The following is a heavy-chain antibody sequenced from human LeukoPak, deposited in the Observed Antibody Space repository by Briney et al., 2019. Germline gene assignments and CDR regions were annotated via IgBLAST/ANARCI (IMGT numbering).Heavy chain of an antibody. Sequence: GGSLRLSCAASGFTFSSYGMHWVRQAPGKGLEWVAVISYDGSNKYYADSVKGRFTISRDNSKNTLYLQMNSLRAEDTAVYYCARDRSYYYDSSGYGYWGQGTLVTVSS. D-gene: IGHD3-22*01. CDR1: GFTFSSYG. CDR3: ARDRSYYYDSSGYGY. J-gene: IGHJ4*02. CDR2: ISYDGSNK. V-gene: IGHV3-30*19.